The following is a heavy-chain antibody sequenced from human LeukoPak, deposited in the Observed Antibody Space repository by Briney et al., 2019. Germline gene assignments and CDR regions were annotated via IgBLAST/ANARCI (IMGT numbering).Heavy chain of an antibody. V-gene: IGHV4-30-2*01. D-gene: IGHD4-17*01. CDR2: IYHSGST. CDR1: GGSICSGGYT. J-gene: IGHJ4*02. CDR3: ARADGDYVFFDY. Sequence: SQTLSLTCAVSGGSICSGGYTWSWIRQPPGKGLEWIGYIYHSGSTYYNPSLKSRVTISVDRSKNQFSLKLSSVTAADTAVYYCARADGDYVFFDYWGQGTLVTVSS.